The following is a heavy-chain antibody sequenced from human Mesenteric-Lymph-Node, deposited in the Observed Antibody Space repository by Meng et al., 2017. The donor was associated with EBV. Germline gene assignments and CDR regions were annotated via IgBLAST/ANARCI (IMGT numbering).Heavy chain of an antibody. V-gene: IGHV1-69*12. CDR1: GGTFSSHA. CDR3: ARGAATMPLEY. D-gene: IGHD5-12*01. Sequence: QVQLVQRGDEIRKPGSSVTVSCKASGGTFSSHAFSWVRQAPGQGLEWMGGIVPIFGTTTYAQKFQGRLTITADEATSTAHMELHGLRSDDTALYFCARGAATMPLEYWGQGALVTVSS. CDR2: IVPIFGTT. J-gene: IGHJ4*02.